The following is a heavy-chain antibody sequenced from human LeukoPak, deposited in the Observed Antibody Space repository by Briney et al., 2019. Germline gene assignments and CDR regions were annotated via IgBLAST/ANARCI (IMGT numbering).Heavy chain of an antibody. CDR1: GFTFSHYA. D-gene: IGHD3-22*01. CDR2: IGHDGADK. Sequence: GGSLRLSCAASGFTFSHYAVHWVRQAPGKGLEWVALIGHDGADKYYADSVKGRFLISRDNSKNMLFLQMNSLIIEDTAVYYCARNSDYYDYSPQSVWGQGTLVIVS. J-gene: IGHJ4*02. CDR3: ARNSDYYDYSPQSV. V-gene: IGHV3-30*04.